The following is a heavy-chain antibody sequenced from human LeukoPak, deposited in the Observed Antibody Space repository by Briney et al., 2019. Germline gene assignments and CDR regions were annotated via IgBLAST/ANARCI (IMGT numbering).Heavy chain of an antibody. Sequence: KPSETLSLTCTVSGGSISSYYWSWIRQPPGKGLEWIGYIYYSGSTNYNPSLKSRVTISVDTSKNQFSLKLSSVTAADTAVYYCARTRRSGGSCYSKNWGQGTLVTVSS. CDR2: IYYSGST. J-gene: IGHJ4*02. V-gene: IGHV4-59*01. CDR1: GGSISSYY. D-gene: IGHD2-15*01. CDR3: ARTRRSGGSCYSKN.